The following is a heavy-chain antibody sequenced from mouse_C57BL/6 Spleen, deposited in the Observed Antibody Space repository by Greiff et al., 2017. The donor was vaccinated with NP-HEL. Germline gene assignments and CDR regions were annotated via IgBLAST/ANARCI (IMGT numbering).Heavy chain of an antibody. CDR3: ASGYYYYFDY. CDR1: GYTFTDYY. CDR2: INPYNGGT. J-gene: IGHJ2*01. V-gene: IGHV1-19*01. D-gene: IGHD2-3*01. Sequence: VQLQQSGPVLVKPGASVKMSCKASGYTFTDYYMNWVKQSNGKSLEWIGVINPYNGGTSYNQKFKGKATLTVDKSSSTAYMELNSLTSEDSAVYYCASGYYYYFDYWGQGTTLTVSS.